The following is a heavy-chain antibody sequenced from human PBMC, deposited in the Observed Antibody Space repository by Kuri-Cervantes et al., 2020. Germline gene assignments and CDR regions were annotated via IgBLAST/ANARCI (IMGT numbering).Heavy chain of an antibody. CDR1: GFTFDDYA. D-gene: IGHD1-26*01. Sequence: GESLKISCAASGFTFDDYAMHWVRQAPGKGLEWVSLISWDGGSTYYADSVKGRFIISRDNAKNTLYLHMDSLVAEDTAVYYCARVIVGATRSFDSWGQGTLVTVSS. J-gene: IGHJ4*02. V-gene: IGHV3-43D*04. CDR2: ISWDGGST. CDR3: ARVIVGATRSFDS.